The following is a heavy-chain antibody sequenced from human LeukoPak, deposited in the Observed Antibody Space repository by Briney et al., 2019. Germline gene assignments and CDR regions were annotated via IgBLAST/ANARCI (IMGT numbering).Heavy chain of an antibody. V-gene: IGHV3-21*01. CDR3: ARDPSSGRTVFDP. CDR1: GFTFSSYS. D-gene: IGHD3-22*01. CDR2: ISSSSSYI. Sequence: PGGSLRLSCAASGFTFSSYSMNWVRQAAGKGLEWVSSISSSSSYIYYADSVKGRFTISRDNAKNSLYLQMNSLRAEDTAVYYFARDPSSGRTVFDPWGQGTLVTVSS. J-gene: IGHJ5*02.